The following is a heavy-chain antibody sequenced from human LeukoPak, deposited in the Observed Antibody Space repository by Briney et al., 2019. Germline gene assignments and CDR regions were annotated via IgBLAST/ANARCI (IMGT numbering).Heavy chain of an antibody. Sequence: PGGSLRLSCAASGFTFSDYYMSWIRQAPGKGLEWVSYISSSGSTIYYVDSVKGRFTISRDNAKNSLYLQMNSLRAEDTAVYYCRGFCGGDCYPNWFDPWGQGTLVTVSS. CDR1: GFTFSDYY. CDR2: ISSSGSTI. D-gene: IGHD2-21*02. V-gene: IGHV3-11*04. CDR3: RGFCGGDCYPNWFDP. J-gene: IGHJ5*02.